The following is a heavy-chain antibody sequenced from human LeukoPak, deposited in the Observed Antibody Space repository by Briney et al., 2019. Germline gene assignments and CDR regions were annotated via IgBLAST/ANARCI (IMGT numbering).Heavy chain of an antibody. CDR1: GFTFSSFA. Sequence: PGGSLRLSCAASGFTFSSFAMSWVRQAPGKGLEWVSGISGSGGSTYYADSVKGRFTISRDTSKNTMYLQMNSLRAEDTAVYYCARGHSSSWYQFDSWGPGTLVTVSS. CDR3: ARGHSSSWYQFDS. V-gene: IGHV3-23*01. D-gene: IGHD6-13*01. CDR2: ISGSGGST. J-gene: IGHJ4*02.